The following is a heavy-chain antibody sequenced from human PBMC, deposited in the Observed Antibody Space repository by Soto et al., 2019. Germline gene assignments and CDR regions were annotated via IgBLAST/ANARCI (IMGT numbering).Heavy chain of an antibody. V-gene: IGHV3-23*01. Sequence: EVQLLESGGGLVQPGGSLRLSCAASGFTFSSSAMSWVRQAPGKGLEWVSTITNNGASTYYADSVKGRFTISRDTSKNTLYLQMNSPRAEDTAVYYCAKLVAGWGQGTLVTVSS. CDR1: GFTFSSSA. J-gene: IGHJ4*02. CDR2: ITNNGAST. D-gene: IGHD2-8*02. CDR3: AKLVAG.